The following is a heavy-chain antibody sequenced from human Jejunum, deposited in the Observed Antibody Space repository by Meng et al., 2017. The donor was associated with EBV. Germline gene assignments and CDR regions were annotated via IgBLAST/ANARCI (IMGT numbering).Heavy chain of an antibody. Sequence: ARMLEAGAEVNKPGASVNVSCKASGYTFTSYDINWVRQATGQGLEWMGWMNPNSGNTGYAQKFQGGVTMTRNTSISTAYMELSSLRSEDTAVYYCARGASYGSALPWGQGTLVTVSS. D-gene: IGHD5-18*01. V-gene: IGHV1-8*01. CDR3: ARGASYGSALP. CDR1: GYTFTSYD. CDR2: MNPNSGNT. J-gene: IGHJ5*02.